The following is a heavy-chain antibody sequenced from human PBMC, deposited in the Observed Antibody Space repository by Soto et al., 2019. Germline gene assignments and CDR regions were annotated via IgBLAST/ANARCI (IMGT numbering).Heavy chain of an antibody. CDR3: AKRRDASNAKYSDFDY. D-gene: IGHD3-16*01. V-gene: IGHV3-23*01. CDR2: VSNSGGT. Sequence: GGSLRLSCAASGFIINNYAMYWVRQAPGKGLQCVSAVSNSGGTYYADSVKGRFSVSRDTSNSMLYLQMNGLRAEDTAVYYCAKRRDASNAKYSDFDYWGQGSLVTGSS. J-gene: IGHJ4*02. CDR1: GFIINNYA.